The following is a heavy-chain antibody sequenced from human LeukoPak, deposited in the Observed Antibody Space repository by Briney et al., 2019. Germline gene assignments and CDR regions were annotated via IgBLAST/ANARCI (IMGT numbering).Heavy chain of an antibody. V-gene: IGHV1-2*02. D-gene: IGHD5-18*01. CDR2: INPNSGGT. J-gene: IGHJ4*02. CDR3: ARVGGSYGHHSFDY. Sequence: ASVKVSCKASGYTFTDSYMHWVRQAPGQGLEWMGWINPNSGGTNYAQKFQGRVTMTRDTSITTAYMDLSRLRSGDTAVYYCARVGGSYGHHSFDYWGQGTLVTVSS. CDR1: GYTFTDSY.